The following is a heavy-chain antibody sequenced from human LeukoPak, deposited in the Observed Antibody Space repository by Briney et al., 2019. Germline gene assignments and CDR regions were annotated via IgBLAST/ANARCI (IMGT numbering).Heavy chain of an antibody. Sequence: PSETLSLTCTVSGGSISSSSYYWGWIRQPPGKGLEWIGSIYYSGSTYYNPSLKSRATISVDTSKNQFSLKLSSVTAADTAVYYCARHATARSYSYFDYWGQGTLVTVSS. CDR3: ARHATARSYSYFDY. CDR1: GGSISSSSYY. J-gene: IGHJ4*02. D-gene: IGHD1-26*01. V-gene: IGHV4-39*01. CDR2: IYYSGST.